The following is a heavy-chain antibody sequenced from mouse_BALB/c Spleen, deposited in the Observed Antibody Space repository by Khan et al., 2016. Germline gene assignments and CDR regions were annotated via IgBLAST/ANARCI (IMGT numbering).Heavy chain of an antibody. V-gene: IGHV1S81*02. CDR1: GYTFTSYY. D-gene: IGHD4-1*01. CDR2: INPSNGGT. CDR3: TSLTFDY. J-gene: IGHJ2*01. Sequence: QVQLQQSGAELVKPGASVKLSCKASGYTFTSYYMYWVKQRPGQGLEWIGEINPSNGGTNFNEKFKSKATLTVDKSSSTAYMQLSSLTSEDSAVYCCTSLTFDYWGQGTTLTVSS.